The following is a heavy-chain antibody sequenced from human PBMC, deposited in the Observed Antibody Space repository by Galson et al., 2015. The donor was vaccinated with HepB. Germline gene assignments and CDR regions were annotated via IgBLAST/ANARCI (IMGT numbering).Heavy chain of an antibody. J-gene: IGHJ6*02. CDR2: IIPIFGTA. Sequence: SVKVSCKASGGTFSSYAISWVRQAPGQGLEWMGGIIPIFGTANYAQKFQGRVTITADKSTSTAYMELSSLRSEDTAVYYCASIGQLPYYYYYYGMDVWGQGTTVTVSS. CDR1: GGTFSSYA. V-gene: IGHV1-69*06. CDR3: ASIGQLPYYYYYYGMDV. D-gene: IGHD2-2*01.